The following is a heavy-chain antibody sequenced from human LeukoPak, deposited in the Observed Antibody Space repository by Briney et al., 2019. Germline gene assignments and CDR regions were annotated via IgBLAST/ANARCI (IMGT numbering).Heavy chain of an antibody. Sequence: SETLSLTCTVSGGSISSYYWSWIRQPPGKGLEWIGEINHSGSTNYNPSLKSRVTISVDTSKNQFSLKLSSVTAADTAVHYCARGDQLLSRYYFDYWGQGTLVTVSS. CDR1: GGSISSYY. CDR3: ARGDQLLSRYYFDY. D-gene: IGHD2-2*01. CDR2: INHSGST. V-gene: IGHV4-34*01. J-gene: IGHJ4*02.